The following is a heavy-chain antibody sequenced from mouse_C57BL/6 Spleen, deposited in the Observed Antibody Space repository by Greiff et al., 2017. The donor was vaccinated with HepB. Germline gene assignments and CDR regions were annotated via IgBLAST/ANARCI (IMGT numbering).Heavy chain of an antibody. J-gene: IGHJ2*01. Sequence: QVQLQQPGAELVMPGASVKLSCKASGYTFTSYWMHWVKQRPGQGLEWIGEIDPSDSYTNYNQKFKGKSTLTVDKSSSTAYMQLSSLTSEDSAVYYCARWAYGSPYYFDYWGQGTTLTVSS. CDR1: GYTFTSYW. V-gene: IGHV1-69*01. CDR3: ARWAYGSPYYFDY. CDR2: IDPSDSYT. D-gene: IGHD1-1*01.